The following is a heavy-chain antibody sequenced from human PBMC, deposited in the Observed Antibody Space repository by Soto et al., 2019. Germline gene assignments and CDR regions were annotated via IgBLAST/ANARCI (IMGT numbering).Heavy chain of an antibody. CDR1: GFIFKMYW. J-gene: IGHJ4*02. D-gene: IGHD3-10*01. CDR2: IYNDGTYS. Sequence: LRLSCKASGFIFKMYWMHWVRQSPGKGLVWISRIYNDGTYSDYADSVRGRFTISRDNVNDTLYLQMNNLRAEDSGLYYCTRGPRPVSTGTGAYWGQGTQVTVSS. V-gene: IGHV3-74*01. CDR3: TRGPRPVSTGTGAY.